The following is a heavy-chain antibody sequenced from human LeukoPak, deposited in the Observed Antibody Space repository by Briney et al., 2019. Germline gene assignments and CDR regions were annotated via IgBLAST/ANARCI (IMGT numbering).Heavy chain of an antibody. CDR2: ISAYNGNT. J-gene: IGHJ4*02. CDR1: GYTFTSYA. D-gene: IGHD3-3*01. CDR3: ARSGYYELSVADY. Sequence: RASVKVSCKASGYTFTSYAMHWVRQAPGQRLEWMGWISAYNGNTNYAQKLQGRVTMTTDTSTSTAYMELRSLRSDDTAVYYCARSGYYELSVADYWGQGTLVTVSS. V-gene: IGHV1-18*01.